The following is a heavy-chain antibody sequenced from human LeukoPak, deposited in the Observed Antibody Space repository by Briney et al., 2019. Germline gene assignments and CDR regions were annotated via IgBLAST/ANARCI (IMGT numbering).Heavy chain of an antibody. CDR1: GFTFSNYW. CDR2: INTDGTKT. CDR3: SRGQVADYYYYYMDV. J-gene: IGHJ6*03. V-gene: IGHV3-74*01. Sequence: GGSLRLSCAGSGFTFSNYWIHWVRQAPGKGLVWVSRINTDGTKTLYADSVKGRFTISRDNAKNTLYLQMDSLRAEDTAVYYCSRGQVADYYYYYMDVWGKGTTVTVSS.